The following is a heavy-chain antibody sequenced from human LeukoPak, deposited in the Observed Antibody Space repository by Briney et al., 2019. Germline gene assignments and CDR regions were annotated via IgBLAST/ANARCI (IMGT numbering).Heavy chain of an antibody. J-gene: IGHJ4*02. V-gene: IGHV3-30*18. CDR3: AKESAYCGADCYYFDY. CDR2: ISYHGSDK. Sequence: GRSLRLSCAASEFTFSSYGMHWVRQAPGKGLEWVAGISYHGSDKYYADSVKGRFTISRDNSKNTLYLQMNSLRGEDTAVYYCAKESAYCGADCYYFDYWGQGTQVTVSS. CDR1: EFTFSSYG. D-gene: IGHD2-21*02.